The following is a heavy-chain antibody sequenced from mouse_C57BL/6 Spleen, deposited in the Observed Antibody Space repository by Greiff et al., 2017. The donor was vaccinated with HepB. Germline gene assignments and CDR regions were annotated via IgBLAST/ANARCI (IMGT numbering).Heavy chain of an antibody. CDR3: ANYGNYLYAMDY. Sequence: VQLQQSGAELAKPGASVKLSCKASGYTFTSYWMHWVKQRPGQGLEWIGYINPSSGYTKYNQKFKDKATLTADKSSNTAYMQLSSLTYEDSAVYYCANYGNYLYAMDYWGQGTSVTVSS. D-gene: IGHD2-1*01. J-gene: IGHJ4*01. V-gene: IGHV1-7*01. CDR1: GYTFTSYW. CDR2: INPSSGYT.